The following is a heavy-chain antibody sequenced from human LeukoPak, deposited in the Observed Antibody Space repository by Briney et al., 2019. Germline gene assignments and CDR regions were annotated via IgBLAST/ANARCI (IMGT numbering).Heavy chain of an antibody. CDR1: GYSISNDYY. D-gene: IGHD2-21*02. CDR2: IFYSGTT. CDR3: ARHDVVPVIRRGFDF. V-gene: IGHV4-38-2*01. J-gene: IGHJ4*02. Sequence: PSETLSLTCVVSGYSISNDYYWGWIRQSPGKGLEWIGYIFYSGTTLYSPSLKSRVTMSVDTSENQFSLKLTSVTAADTAVYYCARHDVVPVIRRGFDFWGQGILVTVSS.